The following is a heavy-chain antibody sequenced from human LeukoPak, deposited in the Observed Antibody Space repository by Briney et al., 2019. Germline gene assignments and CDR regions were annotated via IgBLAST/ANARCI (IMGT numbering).Heavy chain of an antibody. CDR1: GGSISSYY. D-gene: IGHD6-6*01. V-gene: IGHV4-59*01. CDR3: ARESSSSFSYYYYMDV. J-gene: IGHJ6*03. Sequence: SETLSLTCTVSGGSISSYYWSWIRQPPGKGLEWIGYIYYSGSTNYNPPLKSRVTISVDTSKNQFSLKLSSVTAADTAVYYCARESSSSFSYYYYMDVWGKGTTVTVSS. CDR2: IYYSGST.